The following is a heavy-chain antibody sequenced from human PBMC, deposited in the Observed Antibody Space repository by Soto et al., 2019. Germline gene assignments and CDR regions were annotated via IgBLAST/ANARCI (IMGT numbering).Heavy chain of an antibody. CDR1: GGSISSGGYS. CDR2: IYYSGST. D-gene: IGHD6-13*01. J-gene: IGHJ4*02. Sequence: SETLSLTCAVSGGSISSGGYSWSWIRQPPGKGLEWIGYIYYSGSTYYNPSLKSRVTISVDTSKNQFSLKLSSVTAADTAVYYCARRSKQQLAPGLDYWGQGTQVTVSS. V-gene: IGHV4-31*11. CDR3: ARRSKQQLAPGLDY.